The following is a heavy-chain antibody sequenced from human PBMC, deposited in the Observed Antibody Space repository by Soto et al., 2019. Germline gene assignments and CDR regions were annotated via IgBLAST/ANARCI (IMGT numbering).Heavy chain of an antibody. Sequence: GESLKISCKGSGYSFTSYWIGWVRQMPGKGLEWMGIIYPGDSDTRYSPSFQGHVTISAAKSISTAYLHWSSLKASDTAMYYCARHFADCSSTSCYDVFGIDPWGQGTLVTVSS. V-gene: IGHV5-51*01. CDR3: ARHFADCSSTSCYDVFGIDP. D-gene: IGHD2-2*01. CDR1: GYSFTSYW. J-gene: IGHJ5*02. CDR2: IYPGDSDT.